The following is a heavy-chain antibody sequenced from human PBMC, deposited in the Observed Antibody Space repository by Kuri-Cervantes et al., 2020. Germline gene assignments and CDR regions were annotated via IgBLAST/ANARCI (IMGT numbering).Heavy chain of an antibody. Sequence: SVKVSCKASGGTFSNYTISWVRQAPGQGLEWMGGIIPIFGTANYAQKFQGRVTITADKSTSTAYMELSSLRSEDTAVYYCARDSAQYCSGGSCYHQDAFDIWGQGTMVTVSS. D-gene: IGHD2-15*01. V-gene: IGHV1-69*06. J-gene: IGHJ3*02. CDR3: ARDSAQYCSGGSCYHQDAFDI. CDR1: GGTFSNYT. CDR2: IIPIFGTA.